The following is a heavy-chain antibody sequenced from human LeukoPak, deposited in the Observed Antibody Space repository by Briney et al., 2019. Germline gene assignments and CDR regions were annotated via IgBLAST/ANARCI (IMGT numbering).Heavy chain of an antibody. J-gene: IGHJ4*02. CDR3: ARVWDWNLYYFDY. D-gene: IGHD3/OR15-3a*01. CDR1: GGSISGHY. CDR2: IRYSGST. Sequence: PSETLSLTCTVSGGSISGHYWSWIRQPPGKGLEWIGYIRYSGSTEYNPSLKSRVTISVDMSKNQFSLRLSSVTAADTAVYYCARVWDWNLYYFDYWGQGTLVTVSS. V-gene: IGHV4-59*11.